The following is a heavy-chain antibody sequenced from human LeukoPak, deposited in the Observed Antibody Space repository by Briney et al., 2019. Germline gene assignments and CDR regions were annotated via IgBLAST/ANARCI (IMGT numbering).Heavy chain of an antibody. D-gene: IGHD6-6*01. J-gene: IGHJ4*02. Sequence: GGSLRLSCAASGFTLRNYWMHWVRQVPGRGLVWVSRISGDGSGTNYADSVKGRSTISRDNAKNTVYLQINNLRAQDTAVYFCARYSSSSGGPSYYLDYWGQGTLVTVSS. CDR1: GFTLRNYW. CDR2: ISGDGSGT. CDR3: ARYSSSSGGPSYYLDY. V-gene: IGHV3-74*01.